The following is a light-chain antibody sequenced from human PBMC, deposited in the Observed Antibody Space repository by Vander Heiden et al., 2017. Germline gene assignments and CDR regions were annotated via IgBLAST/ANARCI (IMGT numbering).Light chain of an antibody. CDR1: KLGDKY. V-gene: IGLV3-1*01. CDR2: EDS. Sequence: SSELTQPPSMSVSPGQTASITCPGDKLGDKYSCWYQQKPGQSPVLVIYEDSKRPSGIPERFSGSNSGNTATLTISGTQALDEADYYCQAWDSSTSVFGTGTKVTVL. CDR3: QAWDSSTSV. J-gene: IGLJ1*01.